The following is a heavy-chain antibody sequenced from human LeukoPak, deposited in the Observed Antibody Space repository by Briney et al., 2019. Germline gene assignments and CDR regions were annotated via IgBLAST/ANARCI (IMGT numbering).Heavy chain of an antibody. CDR3: ARDIVVVTAITRRYYYYYGMDV. CDR2: ISYDGSNK. Sequence: PGRSLRLSCAASGFTFSSYAMHWVRQAPGKGLEWVAVISYDGSNKYYADSVKGRFTISRDNPKNTLYLQMNSLRAEDTAVYYCARDIVVVTAITRRYYYYYGMDVWGQGTTVTVSS. CDR1: GFTFSSYA. V-gene: IGHV3-30-3*01. D-gene: IGHD2-21*02. J-gene: IGHJ6*02.